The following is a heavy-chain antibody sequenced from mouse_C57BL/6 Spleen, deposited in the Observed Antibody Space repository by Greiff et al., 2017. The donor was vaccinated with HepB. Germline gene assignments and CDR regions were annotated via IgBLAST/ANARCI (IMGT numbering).Heavy chain of an antibody. CDR2: IDPEDGET. J-gene: IGHJ3*01. D-gene: IGHD2-4*01. Sequence: EVQLQQSGAELVKPGASVKLSCTASGFNIKDYYMHWVKQRTEQGLEWIGRIDPEDGETEYAPKFQGKATITADTSSNTAYLQLSSLTSEDTAVYYCARKDYYDFAWFAYWGQGTLVTVSA. CDR1: GFNIKDYY. CDR3: ARKDYYDFAWFAY. V-gene: IGHV14-2*01.